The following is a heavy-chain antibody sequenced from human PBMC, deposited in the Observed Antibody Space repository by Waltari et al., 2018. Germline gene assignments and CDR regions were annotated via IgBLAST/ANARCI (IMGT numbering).Heavy chain of an antibody. D-gene: IGHD7-27*01. Sequence: QVQLVQSGAEVKKPGASVRISCKISGYSLPDLSVHRVRQAPGKGLEWMGGFDPEDAETIVAQRFQGRVTMTEETSPETAYMELSSLSSEDTAVYFCAAKEAWGNRAFDYWGQGTLVTVSS. CDR3: AAKEAWGNRAFDY. V-gene: IGHV1-24*01. CDR2: FDPEDAET. CDR1: GYSLPDLS. J-gene: IGHJ4*02.